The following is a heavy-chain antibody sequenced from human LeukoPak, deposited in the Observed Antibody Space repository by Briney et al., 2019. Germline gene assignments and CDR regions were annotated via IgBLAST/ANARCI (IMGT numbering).Heavy chain of an antibody. CDR1: GFTFSSSA. Sequence: GGSLRLSCAASGFTFSSSAMSWVRQVPGKGLEWVSGISASGGSTSYADSVRGRFTISRDNSKNTLYVQMNSLRDEDTAVYYCAKDRGRGIAVAGIKDYWGQGTLVTVSS. D-gene: IGHD6-19*01. CDR2: ISASGGST. CDR3: AKDRGRGIAVAGIKDY. V-gene: IGHV3-23*01. J-gene: IGHJ4*02.